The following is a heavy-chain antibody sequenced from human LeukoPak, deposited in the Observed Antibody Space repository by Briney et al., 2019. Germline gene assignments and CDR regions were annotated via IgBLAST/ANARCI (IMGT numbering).Heavy chain of an antibody. CDR1: GGSISSYY. J-gene: IGHJ4*02. Sequence: SETLSLTRTVSGGSISSYYWSWIRQPAGKGLEWIGRIYTSGSTNYNPSLQSRVTMSVDTSKNQFSLKLSSVTAADTAVYYCARESLTTETPSIAAAGKGDYFDYWGQGTLVTVSS. CDR2: IYTSGST. CDR3: ARESLTTETPSIAAAGKGDYFDY. V-gene: IGHV4-4*07. D-gene: IGHD6-13*01.